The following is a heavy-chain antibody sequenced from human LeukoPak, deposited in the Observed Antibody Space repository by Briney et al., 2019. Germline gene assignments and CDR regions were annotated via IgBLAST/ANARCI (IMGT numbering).Heavy chain of an antibody. V-gene: IGHV3-48*01. CDR1: GFTFSSYS. CDR3: ARDSGPDSSPSISESSQH. CDR2: ISNSSSTI. D-gene: IGHD6-13*01. Sequence: GGSLRLSCAASGFTFSSYSMNWVRQAPGKGLEWVSYISNSSSTIYYADSVKGRFTISRDNAKNSLYLQMNSLRAEDTAVYYCARDSGPDSSPSISESSQHWGQGTLVTVSS. J-gene: IGHJ1*01.